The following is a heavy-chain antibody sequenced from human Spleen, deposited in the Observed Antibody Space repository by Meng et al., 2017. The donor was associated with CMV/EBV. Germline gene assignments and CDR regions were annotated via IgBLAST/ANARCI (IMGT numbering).Heavy chain of an antibody. V-gene: IGHV5-51*01. Sequence: KVSCQGSGYKFTSYWIGWVRQMPGKGLEWMGIIYPGDSDTRYSPSFQGQVTISADKSIDTTDLQWSSLKASDTAMYYCARLSSTYYGDYQGDWFDPWGQGTLVTVSS. D-gene: IGHD4-17*01. CDR3: ARLSSTYYGDYQGDWFDP. CDR2: IYPGDSDT. J-gene: IGHJ5*02. CDR1: GYKFTSYW.